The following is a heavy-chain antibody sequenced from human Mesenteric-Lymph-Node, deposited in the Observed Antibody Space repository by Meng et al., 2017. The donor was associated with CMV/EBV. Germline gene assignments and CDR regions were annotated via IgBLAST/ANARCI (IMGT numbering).Heavy chain of an antibody. V-gene: IGHV7-4-1*02. CDR3: ARGMVRGVIISGY. J-gene: IGHJ4*02. D-gene: IGHD3-10*01. CDR1: GYTFTSYA. CDR2: INTNTGNP. Sequence: CKASGYTFTSYAMNWVRQGPGQGLEWMGWINTNTGNPTYAQGFTGRFVFSLDTSVSTAYLQISSLKAEDTAVYYCARGMVRGVIISGYWGQGTLVTVSS.